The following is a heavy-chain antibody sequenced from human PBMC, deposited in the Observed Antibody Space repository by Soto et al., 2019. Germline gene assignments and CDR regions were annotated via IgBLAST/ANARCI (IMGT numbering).Heavy chain of an antibody. D-gene: IGHD3-22*01. CDR3: ARGIYYDSSGYHDLDP. CDR2: IYYSGST. J-gene: IGHJ5*02. CDR1: GGSVSSGSYY. Sequence: PSETLSLICTVSGGSVSSGSYYWSWIRQPPGKGLEWIGYIYYSGSTNYNPSLKSRVTISVDTSKNQFSLKLSSVTAADTAVYYCARGIYYDSSGYHDLDPWGQGTLVNVSS. V-gene: IGHV4-61*01.